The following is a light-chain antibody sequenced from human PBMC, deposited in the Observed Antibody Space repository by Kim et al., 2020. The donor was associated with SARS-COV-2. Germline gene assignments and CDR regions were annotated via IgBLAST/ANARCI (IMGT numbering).Light chain of an antibody. V-gene: IGLV1-51*01. J-gene: IGLJ3*02. Sequence: QSVLTQPPSVSAAPGHKVTISCSGSRSNIGSNRVSWYQQFPGTAPRLITYDNDKRPSGIPDRFSGSKSGTSATLGITGLRTEDEADYYCATWDSSLSVGVFGGGTKVTVL. CDR2: DND. CDR3: ATWDSSLSVGV. CDR1: RSNIGSNR.